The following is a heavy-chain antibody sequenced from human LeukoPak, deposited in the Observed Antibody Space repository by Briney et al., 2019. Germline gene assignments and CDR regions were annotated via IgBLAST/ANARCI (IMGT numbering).Heavy chain of an antibody. D-gene: IGHD5-24*01. Sequence: GGSLRLSCAASGSTLGDYYMSWIRQAPGKGLEWVSYISSSSSYTNYADSVKGRFTISRDNAKNSLYLQMNSLRAEDTAVYYCGSGRWLQLSDYWGQGTLVTVSS. CDR3: GSGRWLQLSDY. CDR1: GSTLGDYY. J-gene: IGHJ4*02. V-gene: IGHV3-11*03. CDR2: ISSSSSYT.